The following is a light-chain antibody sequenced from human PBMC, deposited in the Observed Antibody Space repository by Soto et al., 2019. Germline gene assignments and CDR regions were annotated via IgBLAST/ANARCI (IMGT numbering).Light chain of an antibody. Sequence: EIVLTQSPATLSLSPGERATLSCRASQSVSSYLAWYQQKPGQAPRLLIYYASNRATGIPARFSGSGSGTDFTLTIRSLEPEDFAVYYCQQRSNWLTFGGGTKVEIK. CDR3: QQRSNWLT. V-gene: IGKV3-11*01. CDR1: QSVSSY. CDR2: YAS. J-gene: IGKJ4*01.